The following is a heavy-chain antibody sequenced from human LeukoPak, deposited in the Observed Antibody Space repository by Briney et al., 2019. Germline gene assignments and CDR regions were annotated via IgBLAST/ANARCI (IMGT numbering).Heavy chain of an antibody. Sequence: GASVKLSCKASGYTFTTYGINWVRQAPGQGLEWMGWISAYNGNTNYAQRFQGRVTMTTDTSTSTAYMELRSLRSDDTAVYYCARDMSGSYSTRFDPWGQGTLVTVSS. D-gene: IGHD1-26*01. V-gene: IGHV1-18*01. J-gene: IGHJ5*02. CDR1: GYTFTTYG. CDR3: ARDMSGSYSTRFDP. CDR2: ISAYNGNT.